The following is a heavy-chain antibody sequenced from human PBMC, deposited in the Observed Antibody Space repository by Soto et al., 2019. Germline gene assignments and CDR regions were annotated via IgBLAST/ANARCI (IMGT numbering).Heavy chain of an antibody. CDR2: IYYTGNT. J-gene: IGHJ4*02. V-gene: IGHV4-39*01. CDR3: ERHSNQLFLHYY. D-gene: IGHD2-2*01. Sequence: SETLSLTCNVSGGSISNRNYYWGWIRQPPGKGLEWIGSIYYTGNTYYNPSLKSRVTISVDTSKNQFSLKLDSVTAAYTAVYFCERHSNQLFLHYYWSQRSLVPGS. CDR1: GGSISNRNYY.